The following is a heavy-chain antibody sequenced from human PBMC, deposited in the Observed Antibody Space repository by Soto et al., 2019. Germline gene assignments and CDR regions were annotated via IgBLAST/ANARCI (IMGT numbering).Heavy chain of an antibody. CDR3: ASLVMTTVTTDSSDY. CDR1: GFPFNNYY. V-gene: IGHV3-7*01. J-gene: IGHJ4*02. Sequence: GGSLRLSCTASGFPFNNYYMTLVRQASGKGLECVSSIKEDGNEKYYADSVKGRFTISRDNAKNTLYLQMNSLRAEDTAVYYCASLVMTTVTTDSSDYWGQGTLVTVSS. CDR2: IKEDGNEK. D-gene: IGHD4-4*01.